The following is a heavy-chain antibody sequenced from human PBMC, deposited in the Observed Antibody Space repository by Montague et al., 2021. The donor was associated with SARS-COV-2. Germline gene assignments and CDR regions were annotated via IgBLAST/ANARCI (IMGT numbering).Heavy chain of an antibody. D-gene: IGHD3-22*01. CDR3: ARGSHYYDGSGYYFDY. CDR1: GGSISSYY. J-gene: IGHJ4*02. CDR2: IYYSGST. V-gene: IGHV4-59*01. Sequence: SETLSLTCTVSGGSISSYYWSWIRQPPGKGLEWIGYIYYSGSTNYNPSLKSRVTISVDTTKNQFSLELSSVTAADTAVYYCARGSHYYDGSGYYFDYWGQGTLVTVSS.